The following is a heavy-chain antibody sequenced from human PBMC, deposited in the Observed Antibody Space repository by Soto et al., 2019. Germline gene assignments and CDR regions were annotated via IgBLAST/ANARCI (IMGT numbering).Heavy chain of an antibody. CDR1: GFTFSSYG. J-gene: IGHJ6*02. D-gene: IGHD6-25*01. CDR2: IWYDGSNK. V-gene: IGHV3-33*01. CDR3: ARDFAATEPDYYYGMDV. Sequence: PGGSLRLSCAASGFTFSSYGMHWVRQAPGKGLEWVAVIWYDGSNKYYADSVKGRFTISRDNSKNTLYLQMNSLRAEDTAVYYCARDFAATEPDYYYGMDVWGQGTTVTVSS.